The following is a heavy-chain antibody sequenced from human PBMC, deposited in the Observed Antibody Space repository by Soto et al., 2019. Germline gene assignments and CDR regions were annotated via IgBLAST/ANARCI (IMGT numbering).Heavy chain of an antibody. V-gene: IGHV1-46*01. D-gene: IGHD1-26*01. CDR1: GYPVTSYG. CDR2: INPNGGST. Sequence: GSVKVSFKASGYPVTSYGISLVRQAPGHGLEWMGIINPNGGSTRFAQTFQGRITMTTDTSTSTVYMELRSLRSEDTAVYYCARSSGGAFGIIIEGPNWLAPWGQGSMVTVSS. CDR3: ARSSGGAFGIIIEGPNWLAP. J-gene: IGHJ5*02.